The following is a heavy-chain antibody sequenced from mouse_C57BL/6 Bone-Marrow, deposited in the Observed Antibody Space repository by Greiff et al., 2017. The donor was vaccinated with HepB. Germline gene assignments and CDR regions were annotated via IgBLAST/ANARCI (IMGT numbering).Heavy chain of an antibody. V-gene: IGHV14-3*01. J-gene: IGHJ1*03. CDR3: ARSLNGKKGYWYFDV. Sequence: VHVKQSVAELVRPGASVKLSCTASGFNIKNTYMHWVKQRPEQGLEWIGRIDPANGNTKYAPKFQGKATITADTSSNTAYLQLSSLTSEDTAIYYCARSLNGKKGYWYFDVWGTGTTVTVSS. D-gene: IGHD2-1*01. CDR1: GFNIKNTY. CDR2: IDPANGNT.